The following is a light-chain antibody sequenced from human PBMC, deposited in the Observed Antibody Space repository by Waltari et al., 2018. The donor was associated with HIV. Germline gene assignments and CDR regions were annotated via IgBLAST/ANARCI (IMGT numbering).Light chain of an antibody. CDR1: RTVFYSSDNRNY. V-gene: IGKV4-1*01. CDR3: QQYYSVPPT. Sequence: DIVMTQSPDSLAVSLGERATINCTSSRTVFYSSDNRNYLAWYLQRPGQSPKVLIFWASTRAFGVPDRFSGGGSGTDFSLTLSSLQADDVGIYYCQQYYSVPPTFGGGTKVEI. J-gene: IGKJ4*01. CDR2: WAS.